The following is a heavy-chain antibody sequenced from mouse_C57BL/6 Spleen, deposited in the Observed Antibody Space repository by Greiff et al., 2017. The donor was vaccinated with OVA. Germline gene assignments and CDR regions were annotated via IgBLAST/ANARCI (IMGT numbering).Heavy chain of an antibody. J-gene: IGHJ1*03. D-gene: IGHD1-1*01. CDR2: IDPNSGGT. CDR1: GYTFTSYW. V-gene: IGHV1-72*01. CDR3: ARILITAVVATGYFDV. Sequence: VQLQQPGAELVKPGASVKLSCKASGYTFTSYWMHWVKQRPGRGLEWIGRIDPNSGGTKYNEKFKSKATLTVDKPSSTAYMQLSSLTSEDSAVYYGARILITAVVATGYFDVWGTGTTVTVSS.